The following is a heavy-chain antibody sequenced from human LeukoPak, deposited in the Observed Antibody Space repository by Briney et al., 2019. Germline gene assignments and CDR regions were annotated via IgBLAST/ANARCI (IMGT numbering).Heavy chain of an antibody. CDR3: ARDCSSTSCYPHYYGMDV. D-gene: IGHD2-2*01. CDR1: GGSISSYY. CDR2: IYYSGST. Sequence: SETLSLTCTVSGGSISSYYWSWIRQPPGKGLEWIGYIYYSGSTNYNPSLKSRVTISVDTSKNQFSLKLSSVTAADTAAYYCARDCSSTSCYPHYYGMDVWGQGTTVTVSS. J-gene: IGHJ6*02. V-gene: IGHV4-59*12.